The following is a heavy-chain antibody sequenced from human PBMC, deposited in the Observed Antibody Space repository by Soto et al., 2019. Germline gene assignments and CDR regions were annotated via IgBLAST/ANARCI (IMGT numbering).Heavy chain of an antibody. CDR2: IYHSGST. V-gene: IGHV4-30-2*02. CDR1: CGTIVGRGYF. D-gene: IGHD6-25*01. CDR3: ASGGGSPYHNHEFDL. J-gene: IGHJ4*02. Sequence: PSQIISVTCAVSCGTIVGRGYFWIWIQQTPGKGLEWIVYIYHSGSTVYNPSLTSRVTVSLDTSKNQFSLTLNSVTAADTAVYHCASGGGSPYHNHEFDLWGQGTLVTVS.